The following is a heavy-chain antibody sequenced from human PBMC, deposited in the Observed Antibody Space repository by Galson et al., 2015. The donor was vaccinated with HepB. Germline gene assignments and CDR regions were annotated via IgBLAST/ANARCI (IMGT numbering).Heavy chain of an antibody. V-gene: IGHV3-9*01. CDR2: ISWNSGSI. CDR1: GLTFDDYA. D-gene: IGHD3-22*01. CDR3: AKGSSPYYYDTSGRSDY. Sequence: SLRLSCAASGLTFDDYAMHWVRQAPGKGLEWVSGISWNSGSIGYADSVKGRFTISRDNAKNSLYLQMNSLRAEDTALYYCAKGSSPYYYDTSGRSDYWGQGTLVTVSS. J-gene: IGHJ4*02.